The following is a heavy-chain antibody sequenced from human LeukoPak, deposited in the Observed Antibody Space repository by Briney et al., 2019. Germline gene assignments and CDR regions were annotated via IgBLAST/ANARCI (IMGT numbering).Heavy chain of an antibody. D-gene: IGHD3-3*01. CDR3: ARHSYDFWSGPQGYYYYYMDV. CDR2: IYTSGST. J-gene: IGHJ6*03. V-gene: IGHV4-4*07. Sequence: SETLSLTCTVSGGSISSYYWSWIRQPAGKGLEWIGRIYTSGSTYYNPSLKSRVAISVDTSKNQFSLKLSSVTAADTAVYYCARHSYDFWSGPQGYYYYYMDVWGKGTTVTVSS. CDR1: GGSISSYY.